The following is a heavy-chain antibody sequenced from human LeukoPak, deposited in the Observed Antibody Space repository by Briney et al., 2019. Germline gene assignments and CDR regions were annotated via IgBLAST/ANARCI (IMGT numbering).Heavy chain of an antibody. CDR2: IKEDGSDK. J-gene: IGHJ4*02. CDR3: TKYGDDDTPGLN. V-gene: IGHV3-7*02. CDR1: GFTFSSYG. Sequence: GGSLRLSCAGSGFTFSSYGMHWVRQAPGKGLEWVANIKEDGSDKYYVDSVKGRFTISRVNAKNSLYLQMNSLRAEDTAVYYCTKYGDDDTPGLNWGQGTLVTVSS. D-gene: IGHD4-17*01.